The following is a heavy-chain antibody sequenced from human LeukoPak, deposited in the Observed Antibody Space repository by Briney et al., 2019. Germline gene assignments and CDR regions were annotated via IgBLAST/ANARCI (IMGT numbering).Heavy chain of an antibody. CDR3: ARDGYSYAYDY. CDR1: GFTVSSNY. CDR2: IYSGGST. V-gene: IGHV3-66*01. D-gene: IGHD5-18*01. Sequence: GGSLRLSCAASGFTVSSNYMSWVRQAPGKGLEWVSVIYSGGSTYYADSVKGRFTISRDNSKNTLYLQMNSLRAEDTAVYYCARDGYSYAYDYWGQGTLSPSPQ. J-gene: IGHJ4*02.